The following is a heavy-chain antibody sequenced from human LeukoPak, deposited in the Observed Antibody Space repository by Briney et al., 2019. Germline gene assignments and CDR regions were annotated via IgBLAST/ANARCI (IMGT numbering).Heavy chain of an antibody. J-gene: IGHJ6*03. Sequence: GGSLRLSCAASGFTFSSYWMSWVRQAPGKGLEWVANIKQDGSEKYYADSVKGRFTISRDNSKNTLYLQMNSLRAEDTAVYYCAKDSSWYYYYMDVWGKGTTVTVSS. CDR2: IKQDGSEK. CDR1: GFTFSSYW. D-gene: IGHD6-13*01. CDR3: AKDSSWYYYYMDV. V-gene: IGHV3-7*01.